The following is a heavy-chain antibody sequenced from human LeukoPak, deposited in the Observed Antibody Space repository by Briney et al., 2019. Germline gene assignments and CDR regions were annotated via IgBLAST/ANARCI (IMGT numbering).Heavy chain of an antibody. CDR1: GGSFSGYY. CDR3: ARNMRTRRGWWGCSGGSCYQRGLNWFDP. CDR2: INHSGST. Sequence: SETLSLTCAVYGGSFSGYYWSWIRQPPGKGLEWIGEINHSGSTNYNPSLESRVTISVDTSKNQFPLKLSSVTAADTAVYYCARNMRTRRGWWGCSGGSCYQRGLNWFDPCGQGTLVTVSS. V-gene: IGHV4-34*01. D-gene: IGHD2-15*01. J-gene: IGHJ5*02.